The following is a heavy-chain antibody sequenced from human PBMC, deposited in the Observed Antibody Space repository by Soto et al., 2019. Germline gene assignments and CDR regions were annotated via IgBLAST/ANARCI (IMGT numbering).Heavy chain of an antibody. CDR3: AANIVVVVADYYYYGMDV. Sequence: QVQLVQSGAEVKKPGSSVKVSCKASGGTFSSYAISWVRQAPGQGLEWMGGIIPIFGTANYAQKIQGRVTITADESTSTAYMELSSLRSEDTAVYYCAANIVVVVADYYYYGMDVWGQGTTVTVSS. CDR2: IIPIFGTA. V-gene: IGHV1-69*01. J-gene: IGHJ6*02. CDR1: GGTFSSYA. D-gene: IGHD2-15*01.